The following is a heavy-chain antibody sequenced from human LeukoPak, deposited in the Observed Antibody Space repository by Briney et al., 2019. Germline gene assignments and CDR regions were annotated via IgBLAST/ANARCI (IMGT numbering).Heavy chain of an antibody. CDR3: ASPHTYYYGSGSYYDAFDI. J-gene: IGHJ3*02. Sequence: ASVKVSCKASGYTFTGYYMHWVRQAPGQGLEWMGWINPNSGGTNYAQKFQGRVTMTRDTSISTAYMELSRLRSDDTAVYYCASPHTYYYGSGSYYDAFDIWGQGTMVTVSS. CDR2: INPNSGGT. CDR1: GYTFTGYY. V-gene: IGHV1-2*02. D-gene: IGHD3-10*01.